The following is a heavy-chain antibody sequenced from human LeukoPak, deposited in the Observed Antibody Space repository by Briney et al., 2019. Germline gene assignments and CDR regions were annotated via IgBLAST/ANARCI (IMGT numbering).Heavy chain of an antibody. J-gene: IGHJ6*02. V-gene: IGHV4-39*01. Sequence: PSETLSLTCTVAGGSISSSSYYWGWIRQPPGKGLEWIGSIYYSGSTYYNPSLKSRVTISVDTSKNQFSLKLSSVTAADTAVYYCARHPVRYFDWLPDGMDVWGQGTTVTVSS. CDR3: ARHPVRYFDWLPDGMDV. CDR2: IYYSGST. CDR1: GGSISSSSYY. D-gene: IGHD3-9*01.